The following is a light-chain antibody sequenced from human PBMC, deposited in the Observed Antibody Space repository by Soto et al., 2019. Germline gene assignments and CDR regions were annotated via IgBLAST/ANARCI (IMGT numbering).Light chain of an antibody. CDR2: LNSDGSH. V-gene: IGLV4-69*01. CDR1: SGHSSYA. J-gene: IGLJ3*02. CDR3: QTWGTGIQV. Sequence: QSVLTQSPSASASLGASVKLTCTLSSGHSSYAIAWHQQQPEKGPRYLMKLNSDGSHSKGDGIPDRFSGSSSGAERYLTISSLQSEDEADYSCQTWGTGIQVFGGGTKLTV.